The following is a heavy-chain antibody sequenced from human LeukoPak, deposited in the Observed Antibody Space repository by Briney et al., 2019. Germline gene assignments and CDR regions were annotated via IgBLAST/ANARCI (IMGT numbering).Heavy chain of an antibody. J-gene: IGHJ4*02. CDR3: ARSVPAAYKVDY. CDR1: GYTFTGYY. Sequence: ASVKVSSKASGYTFTGYYMHWVRQAPGQGLEWMGWINPNSGGTNYAQKFQGRVTMTRDTSISTAYMELSRLRSDDTAVYYCARSVPAAYKVDYWGQGTLVTVSS. V-gene: IGHV1-2*02. D-gene: IGHD2-2*01. CDR2: INPNSGGT.